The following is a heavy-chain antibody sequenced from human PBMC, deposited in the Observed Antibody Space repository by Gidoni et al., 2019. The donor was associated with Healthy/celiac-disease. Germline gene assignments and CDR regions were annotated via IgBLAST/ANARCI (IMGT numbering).Heavy chain of an antibody. V-gene: IGHV4-34*01. J-gene: IGHJ5*02. Sequence: QVQLQQWGAGLLKPSETLSLTCAVYGGSFSGYYWSWIRQPPGKGLEWIGEINHSGSTNYNPSLKSRVTISVDTSKNQFSLKLSSVTAADTAVYYCARGRREWVLSGGSWFDPWGQGTLVTVSS. CDR1: GGSFSGYY. CDR2: INHSGST. D-gene: IGHD3-3*01. CDR3: ARGRREWVLSGGSWFDP.